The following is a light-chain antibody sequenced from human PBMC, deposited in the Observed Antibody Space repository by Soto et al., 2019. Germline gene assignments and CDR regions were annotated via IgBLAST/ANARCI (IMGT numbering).Light chain of an antibody. J-gene: IGKJ2*01. CDR2: LGS. CDR3: RQALQTPT. V-gene: IGKV2-28*01. CDR1: PSLLHRNGYNF. Sequence: EIVMTQSPLSLPVTPGEPASISCRSNPSLLHRNGYNFLDWYLQKPGQSPQLLIYLGSHRASGLPDKFSGSGSGADYTLKISRVETEDVGVYYCRQALQTPTFGQGTKLEIK.